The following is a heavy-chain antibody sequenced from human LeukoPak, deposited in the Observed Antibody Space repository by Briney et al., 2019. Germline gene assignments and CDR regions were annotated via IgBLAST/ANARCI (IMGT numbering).Heavy chain of an antibody. J-gene: IGHJ5*02. D-gene: IGHD3-16*01. V-gene: IGHV4-31*03. Sequence: PSETLSLTCTVSGGSISSGGYYWSWIRQHPGKGLEWIGYIYYSGTTYYNPSLKSRVAISIDTSKTQFSLSLSSVTAADTAVYYCARCTSPYATVDPWGQGTLVTVSS. CDR2: IYYSGTT. CDR3: ARCTSPYATVDP. CDR1: GGSISSGGYY.